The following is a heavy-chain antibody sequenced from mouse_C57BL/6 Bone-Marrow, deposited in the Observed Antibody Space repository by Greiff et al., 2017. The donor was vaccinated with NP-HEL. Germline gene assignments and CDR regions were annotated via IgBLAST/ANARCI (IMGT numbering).Heavy chain of an antibody. CDR1: GYAFTNYL. D-gene: IGHD2-1*01. V-gene: IGHV1-54*01. CDR3: ARKSYGNEDYFDY. Sequence: QVQLQQSGAELVRPGTSVKVSCKASGYAFTNYLIEWVKQRPGQGLEWIGVINPGSGGTNYNQKFKGKATLTADKSSSTAYMQLSSLTSEDSAVYFCARKSYGNEDYFDYWGQGTTLTVSS. J-gene: IGHJ2*01. CDR2: INPGSGGT.